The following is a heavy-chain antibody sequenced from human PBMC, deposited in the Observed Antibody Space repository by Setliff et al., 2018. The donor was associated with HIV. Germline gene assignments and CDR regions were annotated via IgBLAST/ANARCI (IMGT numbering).Heavy chain of an antibody. J-gene: IGHJ6*03. CDR1: DDPISSYY. D-gene: IGHD2-15*01. Sequence: PSETLSLTCYVTDDPISSYYWSWVRQPAGKGLERIGRLYVSGDTNYNPSLKSRVTMSLDTSKKHFSLNLKSVTAADTAVYYCAPTGHRLLRGYMDVWGKGTTVTVSS. V-gene: IGHV4-4*07. CDR2: LYVSGDT. CDR3: APTGHRLLRGYMDV.